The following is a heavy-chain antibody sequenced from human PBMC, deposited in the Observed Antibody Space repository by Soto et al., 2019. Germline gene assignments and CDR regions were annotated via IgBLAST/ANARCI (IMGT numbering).Heavy chain of an antibody. CDR2: IYYSGST. CDR3: ARTTVTDDAFDI. D-gene: IGHD4-17*01. CDR1: GGSISSGGYY. Sequence: SETLSLTCTVSGGSISSGGYYWSWIRQHPGKGLEWIGYIYYSGSTYYNPSLKSRVTISVDTSKNQFSLKLSSVTAADTAVYYCARTTVTDDAFDIWGQGTMVTVS. V-gene: IGHV4-31*03. J-gene: IGHJ3*02.